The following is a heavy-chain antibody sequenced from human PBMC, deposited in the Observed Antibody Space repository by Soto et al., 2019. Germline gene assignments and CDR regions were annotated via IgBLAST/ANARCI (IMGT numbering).Heavy chain of an antibody. Sequence: GRSVKVSCAAFGFTCSDYVMSWVRQAPGKGLEWVSGISASGGSSYDVDSVRGRFTISRDNSKNTLFLQMNSLTDEDTAVYYCAKGGDYWSGFSPDWGQGTLVTVSS. D-gene: IGHD3-3*01. CDR1: GFTCSDYV. J-gene: IGHJ4*02. CDR3: AKGGDYWSGFSPD. CDR2: ISASGGSS. V-gene: IGHV3-23*01.